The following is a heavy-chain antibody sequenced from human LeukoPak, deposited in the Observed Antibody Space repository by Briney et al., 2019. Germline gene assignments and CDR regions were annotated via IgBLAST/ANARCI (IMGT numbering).Heavy chain of an antibody. CDR3: ARHSPNYYYYYMDV. V-gene: IGHV5-51*01. CDR2: IYPGESET. CDR1: GYSFSNYW. J-gene: IGHJ6*03. Sequence: GESLKISCKGSGYSFSNYWIGWVRQMPGKGLEWMGIIYPGESETRYSPSVQGQVTISADKSISTAYLQWSSLKASDTAMYYWARHSPNYYYYYMDVWGKGTTVTISS.